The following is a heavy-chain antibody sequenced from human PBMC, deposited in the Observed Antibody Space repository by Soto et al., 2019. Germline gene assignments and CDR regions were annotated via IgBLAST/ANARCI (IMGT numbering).Heavy chain of an antibody. CDR2: ISGSGGST. CDR3: AKGSQIQLWHELDS. J-gene: IGHJ4*02. CDR1: GFTFRSYA. V-gene: IGHV3-23*01. D-gene: IGHD5-18*01. Sequence: GGSLRLSCAASGFTFRSYAMSWVRQAPGKGLEWVSGISGSGGSTHYADSVKGRFTISRDNSKNTLYLQMNSLRDEDTAVYYCAKGSQIQLWHELDSWGQGSLVTVSS.